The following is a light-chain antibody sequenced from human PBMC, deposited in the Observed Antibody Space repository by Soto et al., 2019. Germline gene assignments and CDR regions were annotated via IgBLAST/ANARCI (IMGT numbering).Light chain of an antibody. V-gene: IGKV3-20*01. Sequence: EIVLTQSPGTLSLSPGVRATLSCRASPSVSSNSLAWYQQKPGQAPRLVIYDSSSRATGIPDRFSGSGSGTDFTLTISRLEPEDFAVYYCQQYGDSPPYTFGQGTKVDIK. J-gene: IGKJ2*01. CDR1: PSVSSNS. CDR2: DSS. CDR3: QQYGDSPPYT.